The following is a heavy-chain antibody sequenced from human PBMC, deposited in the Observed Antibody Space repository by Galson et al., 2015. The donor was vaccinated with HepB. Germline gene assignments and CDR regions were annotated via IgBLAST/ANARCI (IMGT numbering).Heavy chain of an antibody. V-gene: IGHV3-23*01. CDR1: GFTFSSYA. Sequence: LRLSCAVSGFTFSSYAMSWVRQAPGKGLEWVSSISGSSTIAFYADSVKGRFTISRDNSRDTLYLQMDSLRADDTAFYYCAKHKGGKSGNYYGMDVWGQGTTVTVSS. J-gene: IGHJ6*02. CDR3: AKHKGGKSGNYYGMDV. D-gene: IGHD1-26*01. CDR2: ISGSSTIA.